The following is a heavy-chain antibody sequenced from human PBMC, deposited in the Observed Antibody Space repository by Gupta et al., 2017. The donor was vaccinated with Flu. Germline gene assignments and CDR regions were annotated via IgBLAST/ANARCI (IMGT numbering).Heavy chain of an antibody. J-gene: IGHJ5*02. CDR3: TRDAKRDQAAPFDP. CDR2: ILPKSGST. CDR1: GYSFSDYY. Sequence: QAQLVPSGAEAKKPGASVKASCKASGYSFSDYYMHWVRQAPGQGLEWMGWILPKSGSTVYAQKFQGRITMTRDTSIGTIYMELSSLRSDDTAVFYCTRDAKRDQAAPFDPWGQGTRVTVSS. V-gene: IGHV1-2*02.